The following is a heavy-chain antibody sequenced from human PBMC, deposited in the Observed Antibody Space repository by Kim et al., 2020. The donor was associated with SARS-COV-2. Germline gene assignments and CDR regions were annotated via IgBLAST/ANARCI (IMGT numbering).Heavy chain of an antibody. CDR1: GFTFSGCW. CDR2: IKYDGSET. Sequence: GGSLRLSCAASGFTFSGCWMNWVRQAPGKGLEWVANIKYDGSETYYVDSVKGRFTVSIDNAKNSLFLQMNSLRAEDTAVYYCARDAVGLTTLDYWGKGTLVTVSS. D-gene: IGHD1-26*01. V-gene: IGHV3-7*01. J-gene: IGHJ4*02. CDR3: ARDAVGLTTLDY.